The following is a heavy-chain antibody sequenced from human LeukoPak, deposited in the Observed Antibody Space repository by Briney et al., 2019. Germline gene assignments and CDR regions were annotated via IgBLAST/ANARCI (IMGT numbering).Heavy chain of an antibody. CDR2: INTSGGT. D-gene: IGHD6-25*01. J-gene: IGHJ5*02. CDR3: AREGGDPRWLDP. Sequence: SETLSLTRTVSGGSISSYYWTWIRQSAGKGLEWIGRINTSGGTNYNPSLRSRVTMSVNTSKNQFSLNLTSVTAADTAVYSCAREGGDPRWLDPWGQGTLVTVSS. CDR1: GGSISSYY. V-gene: IGHV4-4*07.